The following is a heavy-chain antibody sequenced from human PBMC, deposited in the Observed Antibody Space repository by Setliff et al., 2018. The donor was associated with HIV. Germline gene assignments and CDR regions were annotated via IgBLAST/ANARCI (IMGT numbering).Heavy chain of an antibody. CDR1: GYILTELS. D-gene: IGHD6-13*01. CDR3: ARDQTGVAAAAFGGGSAWSDEGFDI. CDR2: IIPMYNIP. J-gene: IGHJ3*02. Sequence: SVKVSCKVSGYILTELSRHWVRQAPGQGLEWMGMIIPMYNIPAYAQKFQGRVTFTADESTSTAYMELSSLSSEDTAVYYCARDQTGVAAAAFGGGSAWSDEGFDIWGQGTMVTVSS. V-gene: IGHV1-69*13.